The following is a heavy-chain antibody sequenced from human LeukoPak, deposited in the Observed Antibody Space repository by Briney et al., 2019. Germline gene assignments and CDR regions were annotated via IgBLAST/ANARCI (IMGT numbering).Heavy chain of an antibody. CDR3: ARGPWQQLAHFDY. J-gene: IGHJ4*02. V-gene: IGHV4-34*01. D-gene: IGHD6-13*01. CDR2: IYFTGST. CDR1: GGSFSGYY. Sequence: SETLSLTCAVYGGSFSGYYWSWIRQPPGKGLEWIANIYFTGSTYYNSSLRSRATISIDTSKNQFSLRLNSVTAADTAVYYCARGPWQQLAHFDYWGQGALATVSS.